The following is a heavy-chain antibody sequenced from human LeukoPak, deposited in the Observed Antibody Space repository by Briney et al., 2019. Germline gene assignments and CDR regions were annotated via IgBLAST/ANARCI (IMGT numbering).Heavy chain of an antibody. D-gene: IGHD3-22*01. Sequence: GGSLRLSCAAPGFNFRNYGMNWVRQAPGKGLEWVSYVSSTSSSINYADSVKGRFTISRDNAQNSLYLQMNSLRGDDTAVYYCARTNDYDSSGYYSWDYYYYMDVWGKGTTVTVSS. CDR1: GFNFRNYG. CDR2: VSSTSSSI. J-gene: IGHJ6*03. V-gene: IGHV3-21*06. CDR3: ARTNDYDSSGYYSWDYYYYMDV.